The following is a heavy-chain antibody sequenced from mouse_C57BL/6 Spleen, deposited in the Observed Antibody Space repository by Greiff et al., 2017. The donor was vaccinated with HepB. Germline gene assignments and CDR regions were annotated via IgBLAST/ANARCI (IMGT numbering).Heavy chain of an antibody. CDR3: ARGGYYERNAMDY. Sequence: EVQLQQSGPELVKPGASVKISCKASGYSFTGYYMNWVKQSPEKSLEWIGEINPSTGGTTYNQKFKAKATLTVDKSSSTAYMQLKSLTSEDSAVYYCARGGYYERNAMDYWGQGTSVTVSS. D-gene: IGHD2-3*01. J-gene: IGHJ4*01. V-gene: IGHV1-42*01. CDR1: GYSFTGYY. CDR2: INPSTGGT.